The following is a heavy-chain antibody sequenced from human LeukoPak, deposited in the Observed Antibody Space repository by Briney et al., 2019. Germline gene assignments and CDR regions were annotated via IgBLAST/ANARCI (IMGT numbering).Heavy chain of an antibody. Sequence: GGSLRLSCVVSGFTLSSYSMNWVRQAPGKGLEWVSYISSGSSNKKYADSVKGRFTISRDNAKNSLYLQMNSLGVEDTAVYYCARDFRSSESYFDYWGQGTLVTVSS. CDR2: ISSGSSNK. D-gene: IGHD3-10*01. CDR3: ARDFRSSESYFDY. J-gene: IGHJ4*02. CDR1: GFTLSSYS. V-gene: IGHV3-48*01.